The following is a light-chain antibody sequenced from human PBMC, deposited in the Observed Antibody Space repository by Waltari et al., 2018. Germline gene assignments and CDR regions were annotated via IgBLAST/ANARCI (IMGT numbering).Light chain of an antibody. J-gene: IGKJ5*01. CDR1: QRIKNN. Sequence: ETWMTPSPATLSVYPGERAPLSCRDSQRIKNNLAWYQQKGGQAPRLLLFDASTRATGISARFSGSGYGTEFTLTISSLQSEDFAVYYCQQYDNWPLTFGQGTRLDIK. V-gene: IGKV3-15*01. CDR3: QQYDNWPLT. CDR2: DAS.